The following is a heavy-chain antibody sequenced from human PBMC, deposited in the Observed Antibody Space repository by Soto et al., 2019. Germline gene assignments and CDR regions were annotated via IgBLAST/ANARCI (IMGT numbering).Heavy chain of an antibody. CDR1: GFTFTDYY. Sequence: GGSLRLSCAASGFTFTDYYMNWIRQAPGKGLEWVSYISSTGTYTNYADSVKGRFTISRDNAKNTLYLQMNSLRAEDTGVYYCAAPTYWGQGTLVTVSS. CDR3: AAPTY. CDR2: ISSTGTYT. V-gene: IGHV3-11*06. J-gene: IGHJ4*01.